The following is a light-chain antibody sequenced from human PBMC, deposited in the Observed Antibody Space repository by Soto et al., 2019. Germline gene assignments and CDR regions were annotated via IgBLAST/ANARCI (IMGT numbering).Light chain of an antibody. CDR2: DAS. Sequence: DIQMTQSPSSLSASVGDRVTITCQASQDISNYLNWYQQKPGKAPKLLIYDASNLETGVPPRFSGSGSGTDFTSPISSRQPEDIATYYCQQYDNIPPMYTFGQGTKLEIK. J-gene: IGKJ2*01. V-gene: IGKV1-33*01. CDR1: QDISNY. CDR3: QQYDNIPPMYT.